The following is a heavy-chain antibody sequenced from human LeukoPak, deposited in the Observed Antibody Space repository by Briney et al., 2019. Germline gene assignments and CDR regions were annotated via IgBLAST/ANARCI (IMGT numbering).Heavy chain of an antibody. D-gene: IGHD5-24*01. V-gene: IGHV5-51*01. J-gene: IGHJ3*02. CDR3: TRSPRDGYHDAFDI. CDR1: GYTFTTYW. Sequence: GESLKISCKGSGYTFTTYWIAWVRQMPGEGREWMGIIYPGDSETRYSPSFQGQVTISADKSITTAYLQWGSLKASDTAMYSCTRSPRDGYHDAFDIWGQGTMVTVFS. CDR2: IYPGDSET.